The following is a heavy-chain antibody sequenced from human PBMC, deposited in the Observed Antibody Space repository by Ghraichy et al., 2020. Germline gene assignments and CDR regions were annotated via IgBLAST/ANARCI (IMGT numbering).Heavy chain of an antibody. CDR3: ARLGEDCGGDCYPFDY. Sequence: ETLSLTCTVSGGSISSYYWSWIRQPPGKGLEWIGYIYYSGSTNYNPSLKSRVTISVDTSKNQFSLKLSSVTAADTAVYYCARLGEDCGGDCYPFDYWGQGTLVTVSS. J-gene: IGHJ4*02. CDR1: GGSISSYY. V-gene: IGHV4-59*01. D-gene: IGHD2-21*02. CDR2: IYYSGST.